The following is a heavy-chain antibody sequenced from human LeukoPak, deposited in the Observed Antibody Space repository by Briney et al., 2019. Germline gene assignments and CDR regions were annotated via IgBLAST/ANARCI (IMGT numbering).Heavy chain of an antibody. CDR3: ARASYYYDTSGLGAFDI. V-gene: IGHV3-9*01. J-gene: IGHJ3*02. D-gene: IGHD3-22*01. CDR1: GFTFDDHA. CDR2: INWDGSRI. Sequence: GGSLRLSCAASGFTFDDHAMYWVRQAPGMGLEGVSGINWDGSRISYADAVKGRFTISRDSAKNSLYLQMNSLRAEDTALYYCARASYYYDTSGLGAFDIWGQGTLVTVSS.